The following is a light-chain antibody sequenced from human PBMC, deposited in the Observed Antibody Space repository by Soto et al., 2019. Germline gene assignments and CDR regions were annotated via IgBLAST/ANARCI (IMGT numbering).Light chain of an antibody. Sequence: EIGMTQSPATLSVSPGERATLSCRASQSVSSNYLAWYQQKPGQAPRLLIYGASSRATGIPDRFSGSGSGTDFTLTISRLEPEDFAVYYCQQYISSPRTFGQGSKVDI. CDR3: QQYISSPRT. CDR1: QSVSSNY. J-gene: IGKJ1*01. CDR2: GAS. V-gene: IGKV3-20*01.